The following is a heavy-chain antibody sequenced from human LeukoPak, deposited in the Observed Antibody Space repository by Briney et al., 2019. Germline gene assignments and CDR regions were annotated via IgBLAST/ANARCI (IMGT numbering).Heavy chain of an antibody. D-gene: IGHD6-13*01. CDR2: INSDGSST. V-gene: IGHV3-74*01. J-gene: IGHJ4*02. CDR3: ARQSSWYVEYFDY. CDR1: GFTFSNYA. Sequence: PGGSLRLSCAASGFTFSNYAMNWVRQAPGKGLVWVSRINSDGSSTSYADSVKGRFTISRDNAKNTLYLQMNSLRAEDTAVYYCARQSSWYVEYFDYWGQGTLVTVSS.